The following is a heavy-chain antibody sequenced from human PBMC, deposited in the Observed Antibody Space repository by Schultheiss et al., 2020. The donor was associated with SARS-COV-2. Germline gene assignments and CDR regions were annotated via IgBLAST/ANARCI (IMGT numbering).Heavy chain of an antibody. Sequence: SETLSLTCVVSGDSISSTNWWSWVRQPPGKGLEWIGEINHSGSTNYNPSLKSRVTISVDTSKNQFSLKLSSVTAADTAVYYCARAHRGGYYYYYYGMDVWGQGTTVTVSS. CDR1: GDSISSTNW. V-gene: IGHV4-4*02. J-gene: IGHJ6*02. CDR3: ARAHRGGYYYYYYGMDV. CDR2: INHSGST. D-gene: IGHD2-15*01.